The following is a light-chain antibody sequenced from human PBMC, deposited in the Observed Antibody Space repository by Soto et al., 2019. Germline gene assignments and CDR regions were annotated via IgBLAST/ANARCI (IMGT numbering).Light chain of an antibody. CDR3: SSYTSSSTLGV. CDR2: DVS. Sequence: QSALTQPASVSGSPGQSITISCTGTSSDFGGYNYVSWYQQHPGKAPKLMIYDVSNRPSGVSNRFSGSKSGNTASLIISGLQAEDEADYYCSSYTSSSTLGVFGTGTTVTVL. CDR1: SSDFGGYNY. V-gene: IGLV2-14*01. J-gene: IGLJ1*01.